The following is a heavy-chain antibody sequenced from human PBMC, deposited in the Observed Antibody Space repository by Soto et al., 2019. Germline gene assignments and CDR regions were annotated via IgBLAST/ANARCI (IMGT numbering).Heavy chain of an antibody. J-gene: IGHJ5*02. CDR1: GFTFSSYA. Sequence: PGGSLRLSCAASGFTFSSYAMSWVRQAPGKGLEWVSAISGSGGSTYYADSVKGRFTISRDNSKNTLYLQMNSLRAEDTAVYYCAKVLFPYCSSTSCSLFDPWGQGTLVTVSS. CDR2: ISGSGGST. CDR3: AKVLFPYCSSTSCSLFDP. D-gene: IGHD2-2*01. V-gene: IGHV3-23*01.